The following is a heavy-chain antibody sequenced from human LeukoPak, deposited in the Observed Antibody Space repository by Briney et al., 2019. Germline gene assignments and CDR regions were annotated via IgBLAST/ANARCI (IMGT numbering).Heavy chain of an antibody. CDR2: IYYSGST. V-gene: IGHV4-39*01. Sequence: SETLSLTCTVSGGSVSSNRYYWGWIRQPPGKGLEWIGSIYYSGSTYYNPSLKSRVTISVDTSKNQFSLKLSSVTAADTAVYYCARHVGRGSYYYDYWGQGTLVTVSS. J-gene: IGHJ4*02. D-gene: IGHD1-26*01. CDR1: GGSVSSNRYY. CDR3: ARHVGRGSYYYDY.